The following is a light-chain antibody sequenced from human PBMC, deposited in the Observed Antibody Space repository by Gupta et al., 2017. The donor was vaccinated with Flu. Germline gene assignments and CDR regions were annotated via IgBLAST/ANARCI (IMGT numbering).Light chain of an antibody. CDR3: LQHNSYPRT. V-gene: IGKV1-17*01. Sequence: DIQMTQSPASLSASVGDRVTISCRASQSIRYDLAWYQQKPGTAPKLLIYAASSLQSGVPSRFSGSGSGTEFTLTISSLQPEDFATYYCLQHNSYPRTFGPGTKVDIK. CDR1: QSIRYD. J-gene: IGKJ1*01. CDR2: AAS.